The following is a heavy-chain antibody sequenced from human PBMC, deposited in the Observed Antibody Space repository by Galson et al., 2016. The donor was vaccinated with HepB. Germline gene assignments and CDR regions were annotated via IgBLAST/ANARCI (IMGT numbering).Heavy chain of an antibody. D-gene: IGHD1-7*01. Sequence: SLRLSCAASGFTVSNNYMRWVRQAPGKGLEWISLIYSGGATYYADSVKGRVTISRDNSKNTLYLQMNSLRVEDTAVYYCARNPTGNYVGGQGTLVTVSS. CDR3: ARNPTGNYV. V-gene: IGHV3-66*01. CDR2: IYSGGAT. J-gene: IGHJ4*02. CDR1: GFTVSNNY.